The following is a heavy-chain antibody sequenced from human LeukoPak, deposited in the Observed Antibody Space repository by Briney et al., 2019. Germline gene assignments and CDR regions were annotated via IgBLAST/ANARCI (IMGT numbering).Heavy chain of an antibody. J-gene: IGHJ6*03. Sequence: PGGSLRLSCAASGFTFSSYGMHWVRQAPGKGLEWVALIWYDGSNEYYADSVEGRFTISRDNSKNPLYLQMNSLRTEDTAVYYCAKDPAVGTPHYYMDVWGKGTTVTVSS. D-gene: IGHD4-23*01. V-gene: IGHV3-33*06. CDR2: IWYDGSNE. CDR3: AKDPAVGTPHYYMDV. CDR1: GFTFSSYG.